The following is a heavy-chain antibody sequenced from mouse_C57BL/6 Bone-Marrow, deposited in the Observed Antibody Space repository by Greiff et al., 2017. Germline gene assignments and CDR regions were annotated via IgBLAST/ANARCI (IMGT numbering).Heavy chain of an antibody. D-gene: IGHD2-13*01. J-gene: IGHJ1*03. CDR1: GYTFTSYD. CDR3: AVLECDCISGDWYFDV. Sequence: VQLQQSGPELVKPGASVQLSCKASGYTFTSYDINWVKQRPGQGLEWIGGIYPRDGSTKNNEKFKGKATLTVDTSSSTAYMELHSLTSEDSAVYFCAVLECDCISGDWYFDVWGTGTTVTVSS. CDR2: IYPRDGST. V-gene: IGHV1-85*01.